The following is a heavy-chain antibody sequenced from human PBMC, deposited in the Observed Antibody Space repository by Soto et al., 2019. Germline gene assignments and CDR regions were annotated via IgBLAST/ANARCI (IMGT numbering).Heavy chain of an antibody. J-gene: IGHJ6*02. CDR1: GGSISSGDYY. CDR3: ARDSTGTTWDYYYYGMDV. Sequence: TLSLTCTVSGGSISSGDYYWSWIRQPPGKGLEWIGYIYYSGSTYYNPSLKSRVTISVDTSKNQFSLKLSSVTAADTAVYYCARDSTGTTWDYYYYGMDVWGQGTTVTVSS. CDR2: IYYSGST. D-gene: IGHD1-1*01. V-gene: IGHV4-30-4*01.